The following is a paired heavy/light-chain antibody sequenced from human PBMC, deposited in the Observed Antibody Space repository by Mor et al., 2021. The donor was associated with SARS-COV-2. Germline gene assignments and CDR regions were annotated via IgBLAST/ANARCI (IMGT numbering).Heavy chain of an antibody. CDR1: GFSLSTSGVG. CDR2: AYWDDDN. Sequence: QITLKESGPTRVKPTQTLTLICTFSGFSLSTSGVGVGFIRQPPGKALECLGLAYWDDDNRYRPSLKSRLTLTKDTSKNQVVLTMTNMDPLDTATYYCAHRRGGSGWDTAYFDYWGQGISVTVSS. V-gene: IGHV2-5*02. D-gene: IGHD5-18*01. J-gene: IGHJ4*02. CDR3: AHRRGGSGWDTAYFDY.
Light chain of an antibody. J-gene: IGKJ1*01. V-gene: IGKV3-20*01. CDR3: QQYHYSPGT. CDR2: GAS. CDR1: QSVSSTY. Sequence: EIVLTQSPGTLSLSPGDGATLSCRASQSVSSTYIAWYQQKPGQAPRLLIYGASSRASGVPDRFTGSGSGTDFTLTISRLEPEDFAVYYCQQYHYSPGTFGHGTKVEVE.